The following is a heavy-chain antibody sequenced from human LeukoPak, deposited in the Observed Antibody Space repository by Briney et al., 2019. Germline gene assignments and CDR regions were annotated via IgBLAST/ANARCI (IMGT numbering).Heavy chain of an antibody. Sequence: CXWIRQPXXXXXEWIGYIYYSGSTNYNPSLKSRVTISVDTSRNQFSLKLSSVTAADTAVYYCARAPNPDFFDDWGQGTLVTVSS. CDR3: ARAPNPDFFDD. CDR2: IYYSGST. D-gene: IGHD2-8*01. V-gene: IGHV4-59*01. J-gene: IGHJ4*02.